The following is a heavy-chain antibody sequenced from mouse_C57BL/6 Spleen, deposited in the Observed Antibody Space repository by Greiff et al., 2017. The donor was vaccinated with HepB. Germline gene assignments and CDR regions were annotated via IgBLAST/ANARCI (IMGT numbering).Heavy chain of an antibody. Sequence: QVQLQQPGAELVRPGSSVKLSCKASGYTFTSYWMDWVKQRPGQGLEWIGNIYPSDSETHYNQKFKDKATLTVDKSSSTAYMQLSSLTSEDSAVYYCARFGSSYEGFAYWGQGTLVTVSA. D-gene: IGHD1-1*01. CDR1: GYTFTSYW. CDR3: ARFGSSYEGFAY. CDR2: IYPSDSET. J-gene: IGHJ3*01. V-gene: IGHV1-61*01.